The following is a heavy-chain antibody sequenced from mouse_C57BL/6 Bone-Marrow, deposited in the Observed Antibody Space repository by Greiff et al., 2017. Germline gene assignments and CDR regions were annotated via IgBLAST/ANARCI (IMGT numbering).Heavy chain of an antibody. V-gene: IGHV1-19*01. CDR2: INPYNGGT. CDR3: ARYYGSSFDY. Sequence: EVQVVESGPVLVKPGASVKMSCKASGYTFTDYYMNWVKQSHGKSLEWIGVINPYNGGTSYNQKFKGKATLTVDKSSSTAYMELNSLTSEDPAVYYCARYYGSSFDYWGQGTTLTVSS. D-gene: IGHD1-1*01. CDR1: GYTFTDYY. J-gene: IGHJ2*01.